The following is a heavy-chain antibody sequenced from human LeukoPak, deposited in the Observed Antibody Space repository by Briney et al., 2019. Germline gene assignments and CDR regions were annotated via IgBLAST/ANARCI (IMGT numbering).Heavy chain of an antibody. Sequence: GRSLRLSCAASGFTFSTYGMHWVRQAPGKGLEWVAVIWNDGSNKQYVDPVKGRFTISRDNSKNTLYLQMNSLRAEDTAVYYCARDLTSGSYGIWGQGTLVTVSS. V-gene: IGHV3-33*01. CDR1: GFTFSTYG. D-gene: IGHD1-26*01. CDR2: IWNDGSNK. CDR3: ARDLTSGSYGI. J-gene: IGHJ4*02.